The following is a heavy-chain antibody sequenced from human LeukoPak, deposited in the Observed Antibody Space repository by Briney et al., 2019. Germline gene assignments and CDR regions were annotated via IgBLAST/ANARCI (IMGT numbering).Heavy chain of an antibody. J-gene: IGHJ5*02. Sequence: SETLSLTCAVYGGSFSGYYWSWFRQPPGKGLEWIGQINHSGSTNYNPSLKSRVTISVDTSKNQFSLKLSSVTAADTAVYYCAREAGDSSGWYNWFDPWGQGTLVTVSS. CDR2: INHSGST. CDR1: GGSFSGYY. D-gene: IGHD6-19*01. CDR3: AREAGDSSGWYNWFDP. V-gene: IGHV4-34*01.